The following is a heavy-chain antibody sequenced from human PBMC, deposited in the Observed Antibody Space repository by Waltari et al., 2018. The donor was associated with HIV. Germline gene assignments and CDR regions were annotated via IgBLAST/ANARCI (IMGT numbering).Heavy chain of an antibody. CDR1: GFPVSSNN. Sequence: DVQLVESGGGLVQPGGSLRLSCGASGFPVSSNNINWVRQAPGRGLEWVSVIYNGGGTYYADSVKGRFTRSRDNSKNMVYLQVTSLRGEDSGIYYCATSTGYMDYWGQGTLVTVSS. V-gene: IGHV3-66*01. D-gene: IGHD2-2*02. CDR3: ATSTGYMDY. J-gene: IGHJ4*02. CDR2: IYNGGGT.